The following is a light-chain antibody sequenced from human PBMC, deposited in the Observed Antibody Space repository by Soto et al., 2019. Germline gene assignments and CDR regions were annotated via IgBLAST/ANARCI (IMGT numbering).Light chain of an antibody. Sequence: DIQMTQSPSRLSASVGDRVTITCQSSQDISNHLNWYQQKPGKAPNLLIYDASDLETGVPSRFSGGGSGTFFSFTINSLQPEDIATYYCQKYNSAPLTFGGGTKVDIK. CDR2: DAS. CDR1: QDISNH. V-gene: IGKV1-33*01. J-gene: IGKJ4*01. CDR3: QKYNSAPLT.